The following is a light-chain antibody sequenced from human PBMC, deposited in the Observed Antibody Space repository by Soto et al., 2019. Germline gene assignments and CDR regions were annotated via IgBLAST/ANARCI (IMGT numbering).Light chain of an antibody. CDR3: SSYTSSSTYV. Sequence: QSVLTQPASVSGSPGQSITISCTGTSSDVGGYNYVSWYQQHPGKAPKLMIYEVSNRPSGVSNRFSGSKSGNTASLTISGLQAEDEADYHCSSYTSSSTYVFGTGTKVTVL. V-gene: IGLV2-14*01. CDR1: SSDVGGYNY. CDR2: EVS. J-gene: IGLJ1*01.